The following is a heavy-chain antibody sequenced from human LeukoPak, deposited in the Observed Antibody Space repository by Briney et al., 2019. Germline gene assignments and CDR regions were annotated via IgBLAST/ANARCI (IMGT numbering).Heavy chain of an antibody. V-gene: IGHV3-23*01. J-gene: IGHJ4*02. CDR2: IGGSRGNT. CDR3: ARALPSSWYFFDY. Sequence: PGGSLRLSCAASGFTFSNYAMSWVRQAPGKGLEWVSAIGGSRGNTYYADSVRGRFTISRDNSKNSLYLQMNSLGADDTAVYYCARALPSSWYFFDYWGQGTLVTVSS. D-gene: IGHD6-13*01. CDR1: GFTFSNYA.